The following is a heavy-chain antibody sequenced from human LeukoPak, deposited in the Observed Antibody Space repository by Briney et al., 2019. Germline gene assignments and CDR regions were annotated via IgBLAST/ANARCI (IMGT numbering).Heavy chain of an antibody. J-gene: IGHJ6*02. V-gene: IGHV4-59*08. CDR3: ARHLSDYGGNPYGMDV. CDR2: IYYTGST. Sequence: SETLSLTCTVSGGSISSYYWSWIRQPPGKGLEWIGYIYYTGSTNYNPSLQSRVTISVDTSKNHLSLKLSSVTAADTAVYYCARHLSDYGGNPYGMDVWGQGTTVTVSS. CDR1: GGSISSYY. D-gene: IGHD4-23*01.